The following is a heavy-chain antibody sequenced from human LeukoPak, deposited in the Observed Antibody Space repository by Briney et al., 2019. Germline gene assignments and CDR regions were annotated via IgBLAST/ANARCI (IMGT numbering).Heavy chain of an antibody. CDR2: IYYSGTT. D-gene: IGHD6-6*01. Sequence: PSETLSLTCTVSGGSISSSSYYWAWIRQPPGKGLEWIGSIYYSGTTYYNPSLKSQVTISVDTSKNQFSLNLSSVTAADTAVYYCARRGAARANNWFDPWGQGTLVTVSS. J-gene: IGHJ5*02. V-gene: IGHV4-39*01. CDR3: ARRGAARANNWFDP. CDR1: GGSISSSSYY.